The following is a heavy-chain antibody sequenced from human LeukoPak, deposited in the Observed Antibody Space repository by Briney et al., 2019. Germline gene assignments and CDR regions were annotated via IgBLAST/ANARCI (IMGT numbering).Heavy chain of an antibody. CDR2: INPNSGGT. Sequence: GASVKVSCKASGYTFTGYYMHWVRQAPGQGLEWMGWINPNSGGTNYAQKFQGRVTMTRDTSISTAYMELSRLRSDDTAVYYCARDYIAAAGSSDYWGQGTLVTVSS. CDR1: GYTFTGYY. D-gene: IGHD6-13*01. CDR3: ARDYIAAAGSSDY. V-gene: IGHV1-2*02. J-gene: IGHJ4*02.